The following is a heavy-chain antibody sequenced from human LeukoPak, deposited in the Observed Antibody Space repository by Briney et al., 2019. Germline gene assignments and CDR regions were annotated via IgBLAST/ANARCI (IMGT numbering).Heavy chain of an antibody. CDR3: ARGGYCSGGSCYPLYYYYMDV. CDR1: GASIRTYY. CDR2: IYYSGST. J-gene: IGHJ6*03. Sequence: SETLSLTCTVSGASIRTYYWSWIRRPPGKGLEWIGYIYYSGSTNYNPSLKSRVTISVDTSKNQFSLKLSSVTAADTAVYYCARGGYCSGGSCYPLYYYYMDVWGKGTTVTVSS. D-gene: IGHD2-15*01. V-gene: IGHV4-59*08.